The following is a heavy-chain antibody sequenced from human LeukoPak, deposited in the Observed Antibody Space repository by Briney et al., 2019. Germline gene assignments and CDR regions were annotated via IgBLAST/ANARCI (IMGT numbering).Heavy chain of an antibody. V-gene: IGHV4-39*01. CDR3: ARIQYSSSPVDY. Sequence: SETLSLTCTVSGGSISSSSYYWGWIRQPPGKGLEWIGSIYYTGSTYYNPSLKSRVTISVDTSKNHFSLKLSSVTAADTAVYYCARIQYSSSPVDYWGQGTLVTVSS. CDR2: IYYTGST. D-gene: IGHD6-6*01. J-gene: IGHJ4*02. CDR1: GGSISSSSYY.